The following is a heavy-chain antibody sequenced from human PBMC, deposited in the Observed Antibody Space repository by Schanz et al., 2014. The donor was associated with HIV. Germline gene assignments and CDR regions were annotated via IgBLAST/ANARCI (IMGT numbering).Heavy chain of an antibody. Sequence: QVQLVESGGGVVQPGRSLRLSCAASGFTFRSYGMHWVRQAPGKGLEWVAGMSHDGFSKYFADSVKGRFAISREDSKNTVHLQMDSLRPEDTAVYYCASEGESSGRAGLFDLWGQGAMVTVS. CDR2: MSHDGFSK. J-gene: IGHJ3*01. V-gene: IGHV3-30*19. D-gene: IGHD6-19*01. CDR1: GFTFRSYG. CDR3: ASEGESSGRAGLFDL.